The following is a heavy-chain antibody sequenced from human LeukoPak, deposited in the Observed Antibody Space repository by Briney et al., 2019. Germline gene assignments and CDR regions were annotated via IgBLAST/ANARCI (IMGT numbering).Heavy chain of an antibody. CDR3: ARSPYRTSWYFYGDWFDP. V-gene: IGHV4-39*07. J-gene: IGHJ5*02. D-gene: IGHD6-13*01. CDR2: IYYSGST. CDR1: GGSISVTPYC. Sequence: PSETLSLTCAISGGSISVTPYCWGWIRQPPGKGLEWIGSIYYSGSTYYNPSLKSRLTISVDTSKNQFSLKLKSVTAVDSAVYYCARSPYRTSWYFYGDWFDPWGQGALVTVSS.